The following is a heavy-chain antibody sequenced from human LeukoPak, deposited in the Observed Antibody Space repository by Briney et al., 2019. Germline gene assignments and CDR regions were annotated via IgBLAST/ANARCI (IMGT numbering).Heavy chain of an antibody. CDR3: ARRLGRKFGERFYYYHYMDV. D-gene: IGHD3-10*01. CDR1: GGSFSGYY. V-gene: IGHV4-34*01. Sequence: SETLSLTCAVYGGSFSGYYWSWIRQPPGKGLEWIGEMNHSGSTNYNPSLKSRVTISVHTSKNQFSLKLSSVTAADTAVYYCARRLGRKFGERFYYYHYMDVWGKGTTVTISS. J-gene: IGHJ6*03. CDR2: MNHSGST.